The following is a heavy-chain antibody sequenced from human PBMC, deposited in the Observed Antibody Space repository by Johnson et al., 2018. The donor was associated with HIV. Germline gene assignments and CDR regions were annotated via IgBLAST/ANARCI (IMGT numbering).Heavy chain of an antibody. CDR3: AKVRSGYTEIDAFDI. CDR1: GFTFSTYA. J-gene: IGHJ3*02. CDR2: ISYDGNTK. V-gene: IGHV3-30*18. D-gene: IGHD3-22*01. Sequence: QMQLVESGGGVVRPGRSLRLSCTASGFTFSTYAMHWVRRAPGKGLEWVAFISYDGNTKYYADSVTGRFTFSRDNSKNTLYLQMNSLRAEDTAVYFCAKVRSGYTEIDAFDIWGQGTMVTVSS.